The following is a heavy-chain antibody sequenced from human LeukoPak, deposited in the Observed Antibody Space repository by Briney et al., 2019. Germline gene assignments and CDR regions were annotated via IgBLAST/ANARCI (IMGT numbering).Heavy chain of an antibody. CDR2: IYSDNT. Sequence: GGSLRLSCTVSGFTVSSNSMSWVRQALGKGLEWVSFIYSDNTHYSDSVKGRFTISRDNAKNSLHLQMNSLRAEDTAVYYCAELGITMIGGVWGKGTTVTISS. CDR3: AELGITMIGGV. V-gene: IGHV3-53*01. J-gene: IGHJ6*04. D-gene: IGHD3-10*02. CDR1: GFTVSSNS.